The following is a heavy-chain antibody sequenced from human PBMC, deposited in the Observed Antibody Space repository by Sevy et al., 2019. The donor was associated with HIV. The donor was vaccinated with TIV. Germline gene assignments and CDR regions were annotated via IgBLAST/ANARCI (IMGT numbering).Heavy chain of an antibody. Sequence: GGSLRLSCAASGFTFSSYAMSWVRQAPGKGLERVSAISSSAGSTYYADSVKGRFTISRDNSKNTLYLQMNSLRAEDTAVYYCAKGAHYYDSSGLDAFDIWGQGTMVTVSS. CDR2: ISSSAGST. CDR3: AKGAHYYDSSGLDAFDI. D-gene: IGHD3-22*01. CDR1: GFTFSSYA. V-gene: IGHV3-23*01. J-gene: IGHJ3*02.